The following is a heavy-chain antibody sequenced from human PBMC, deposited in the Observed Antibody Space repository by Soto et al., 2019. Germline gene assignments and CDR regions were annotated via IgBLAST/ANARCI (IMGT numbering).Heavy chain of an antibody. CDR1: GGTFSSYT. D-gene: IGHD5-18*01. CDR3: ARDSGDTGAFDI. CDR2: IIPILGIA. V-gene: IGHV1-69*04. Sequence: ASVKVSCKASGGTFSSYTISWVRQAPGQGLEWMGRIIPILGIANYAQKFQGRVTITADKSTSTAYMELSSLRSEDTAVYYCARDSGDTGAFDIWGQGSMVTVSS. J-gene: IGHJ3*02.